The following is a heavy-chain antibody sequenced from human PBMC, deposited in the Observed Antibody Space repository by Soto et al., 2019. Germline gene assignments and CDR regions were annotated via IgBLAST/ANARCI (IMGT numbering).Heavy chain of an antibody. J-gene: IGHJ4*02. CDR3: ANGLRGFTSSAHIAY. V-gene: IGHV3-23*01. CDR1: GFTFSNYA. Sequence: EVQLLESGGGLVQPGGSLRLSCEASGFTFSNYAMSWVRQAPGKGLEWVSSINGGGGSTYYADSVKGRFTFSRDNSKNTLHLQLNSRRVEDTAVYYQANGLRGFTSSAHIAYWGQGPLVTVSS. D-gene: IGHD2-8*01. CDR2: INGGGGST.